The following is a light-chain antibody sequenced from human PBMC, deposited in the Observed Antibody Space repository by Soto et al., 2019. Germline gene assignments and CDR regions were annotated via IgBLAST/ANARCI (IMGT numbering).Light chain of an antibody. CDR1: SSNIGAGYD. CDR2: GNS. Sequence: QSVLTQPPSVSGAPGQRVTISRTGSSSNIGAGYDVHWYKQLPGTAPKLLIYGNSNRPSGVPDRFSGSASGTSASLAITGLQAEDEADYYCQSYDSSLSAVVIGGGTKLTVL. J-gene: IGLJ2*01. CDR3: QSYDSSLSAVV. V-gene: IGLV1-40*01.